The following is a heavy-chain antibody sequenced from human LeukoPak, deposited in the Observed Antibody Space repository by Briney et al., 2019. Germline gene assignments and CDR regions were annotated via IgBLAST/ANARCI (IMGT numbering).Heavy chain of an antibody. CDR2: ISSSRSYI. J-gene: IGHJ5*02. CDR3: ARRIVGNWFDP. Sequence: GGSLRLSCAASGFTFSSYSMNWVRQAPGKGLEWVSFISSSRSYIYYADSVKGRFTISRDNAKNSLYLQMNSLRAEDTAVYYCARRIVGNWFDPWGQGTLVTVSS. CDR1: GFTFSSYS. D-gene: IGHD1-26*01. V-gene: IGHV3-21*01.